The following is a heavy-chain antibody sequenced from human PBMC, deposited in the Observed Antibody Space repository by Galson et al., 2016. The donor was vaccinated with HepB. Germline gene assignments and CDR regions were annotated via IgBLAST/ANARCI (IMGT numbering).Heavy chain of an antibody. CDR1: GYSFTSYY. D-gene: IGHD3-10*01. J-gene: IGHJ4*02. CDR3: ARQGDYYGSGSRDY. V-gene: IGHV5-10-1*01. CDR2: IDPADSYT. Sequence: QSGAEVKKPGESLTISCTGSGYSFTSYYITWVRQMPGKGLAWMGRIDPADSYTNYSPSSQGHVTISADKSISTAYLQWSRLKAADTAMYYCARQGDYYGSGSRDYWGQGTLVTVSS.